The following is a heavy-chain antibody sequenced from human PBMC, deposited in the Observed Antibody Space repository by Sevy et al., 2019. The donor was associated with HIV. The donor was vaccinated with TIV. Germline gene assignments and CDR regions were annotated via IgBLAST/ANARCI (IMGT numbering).Heavy chain of an antibody. J-gene: IGHJ3*02. D-gene: IGHD2-15*01. CDR1: GGSFSGYY. V-gene: IGHV4-34*01. CDR3: ARHCTGSSCSHAFDI. Sequence: SETLSLTCAVYGGSFSGYYWSWIRRPPGKGLEWIGEINHSGGTNYNPSLKSRVTISVDTSKNQISLKVNSVTAADTAVFYCARHCTGSSCSHAFDIWGQGTRVTVSS. CDR2: INHSGGT.